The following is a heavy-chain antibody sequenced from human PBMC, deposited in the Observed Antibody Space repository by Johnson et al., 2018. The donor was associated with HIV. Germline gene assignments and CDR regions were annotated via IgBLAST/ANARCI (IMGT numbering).Heavy chain of an antibody. CDR3: ARVWDYYASSGLVGAFDI. CDR1: EFTFSNYA. CDR2: ISYNGSHK. Sequence: QVQLVESEGGVVQPGRSLRLSCAASEFTFSNYAMDWVRQAPGKGLEWVALISYNGSHKYYADSVKGRFTISRDNSKNTLYLQMNSLRAEDTAMYYCARVWDYYASSGLVGAFDIWGQGTMVTVSS. V-gene: IGHV3-30*04. D-gene: IGHD3-22*01. J-gene: IGHJ3*02.